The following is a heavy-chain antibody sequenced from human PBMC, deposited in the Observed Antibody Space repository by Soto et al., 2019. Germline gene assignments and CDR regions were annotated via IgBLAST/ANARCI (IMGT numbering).Heavy chain of an antibody. CDR2: ISGSGTGT. CDR1: GFTFSNYS. V-gene: IGHV3-23*01. D-gene: IGHD2-2*01. Sequence: VGSLILSCAASGFTFSNYSMNWVRQAPGKGLEWVSAISGSGTGTDYADSVKGRFTISRDNSKNTLYLQMNSLRAEDTAVYYCARGVRQLETLPYYYYYYMDVWGKGTTVTVSS. J-gene: IGHJ6*03. CDR3: ARGVRQLETLPYYYYYYMDV.